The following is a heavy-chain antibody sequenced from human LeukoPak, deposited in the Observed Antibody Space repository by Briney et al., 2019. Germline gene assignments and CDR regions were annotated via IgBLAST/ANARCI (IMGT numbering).Heavy chain of an antibody. Sequence: HAGGSLRLSCAASGFTFSSYGMHWVRQAPGKGLEWVAVISYDGSNKYYADSVKGRFTISRDNSKNTLYLQMNSLRAEDTAVYYCARDPPEEQLVLGGVVWGQGTLVTVSS. CDR3: ARDPPEEQLVLGGVV. J-gene: IGHJ4*02. D-gene: IGHD6-13*01. CDR1: GFTFSSYG. CDR2: ISYDGSNK. V-gene: IGHV3-30*03.